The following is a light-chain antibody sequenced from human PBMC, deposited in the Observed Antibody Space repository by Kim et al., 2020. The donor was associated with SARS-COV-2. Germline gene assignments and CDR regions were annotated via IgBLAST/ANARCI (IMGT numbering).Light chain of an antibody. J-gene: IGLJ3*02. CDR3: SSYTTSSTWL. CDR1: SSDVVAHNY. CDR2: DVN. V-gene: IGLV2-14*04. Sequence: GQSMTISCSGPSSDVVAHNYVSCYQQDPGKAPKLMIYDVNKRPSGVSSRFSGSKSGNTASLTISGLQAEDEADYYCSSYTTSSTWLFGGGTQLTVL.